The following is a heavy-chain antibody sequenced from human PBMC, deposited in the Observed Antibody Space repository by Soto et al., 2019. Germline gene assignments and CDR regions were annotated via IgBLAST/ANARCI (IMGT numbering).Heavy chain of an antibody. V-gene: IGHV4-59*01. CDR2: ICCSGST. CDR1: SISFSSYY. CDR3: ARADTAMWSGGCRRYYGMDV. D-gene: IGHD5-18*01. Sequence: SGTLCLTCAASSISFSSYYRSWIRQPPGKGLEWLAYICCSGSTNYNPSLESRLTISVDTYKNQFSLKLSSVPAADTAVYYCARADTAMWSGGCRRYYGMDVWGQGTTVTVSS. J-gene: IGHJ6*02.